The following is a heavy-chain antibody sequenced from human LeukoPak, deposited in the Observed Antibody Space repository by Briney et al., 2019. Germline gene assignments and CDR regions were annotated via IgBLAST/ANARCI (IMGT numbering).Heavy chain of an antibody. J-gene: IGHJ4*02. Sequence: SETLSLTCTVSGGSISSYYWSWIRQPPGKGLEWIGYIYYSGSTNYNPSLKSRVTISVDTSKNQFSLKLSSVTAADTAEYYCARYLGYCSSTSCFYYFDYWGQGTLVTVSS. V-gene: IGHV4-59*01. CDR1: GGSISSYY. CDR2: IYYSGST. D-gene: IGHD2-2*01. CDR3: ARYLGYCSSTSCFYYFDY.